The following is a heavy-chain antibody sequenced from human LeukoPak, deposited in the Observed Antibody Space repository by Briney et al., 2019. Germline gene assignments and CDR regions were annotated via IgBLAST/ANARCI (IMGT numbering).Heavy chain of an antibody. J-gene: IGHJ4*02. D-gene: IGHD3-9*01. CDR1: GFTFSTYW. CDR3: ARDRYFDDY. CDR2: IKQGGSEK. V-gene: IGHV3-7*01. Sequence: PGGFLRLSCEASGFTFSTYWMSWVRQAPGKGLEWVANIKQGGSEKDYVDSVKGRFIISRDDVKNSMYLQMNSLRAEDTAVYYCARDRYFDDYWGQGTLVIVSS.